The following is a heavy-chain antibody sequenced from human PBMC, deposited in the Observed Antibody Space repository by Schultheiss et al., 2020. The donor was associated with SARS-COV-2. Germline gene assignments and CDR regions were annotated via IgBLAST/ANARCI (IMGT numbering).Heavy chain of an antibody. CDR2: INSDGSST. V-gene: IGHV3-74*01. Sequence: GGSLRLSCAASGFTFSSYWMHWVRQAPGKGLVWVSRINSDGSSTSYADSVKGRFTISRDNAKNSLYLQMNSLRAEDTAVYYCARLRYYYYGMDVWGQGTTVTVS. J-gene: IGHJ6*02. CDR3: ARLRYYYYGMDV. CDR1: GFTFSSYW.